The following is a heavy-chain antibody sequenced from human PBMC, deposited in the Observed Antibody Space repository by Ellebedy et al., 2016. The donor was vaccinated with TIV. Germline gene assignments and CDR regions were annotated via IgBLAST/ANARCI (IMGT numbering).Heavy chain of an antibody. V-gene: IGHV5-51*01. CDR2: IYPGDSDT. CDR1: GYRFSSFW. D-gene: IGHD4-17*01. CDR3: ARQHDYGDYSFGI. J-gene: IGHJ3*02. Sequence: KVSXXGSGYRFSSFWIGWVRQVPGKGLEWMGIIYPGDSDTRNSPSFQGQVTISADKSISTAYLQWSSLKASDTAMYYCARQHDYGDYSFGIWGQGTMVTVSS.